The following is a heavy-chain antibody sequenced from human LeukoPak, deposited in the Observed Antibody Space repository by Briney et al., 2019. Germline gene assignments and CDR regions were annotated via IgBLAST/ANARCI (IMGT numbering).Heavy chain of an antibody. V-gene: IGHV3-21*01. CDR1: GFTFSNYI. CDR2: ITSSSSYI. CDR3: ARDQWELLAGFDS. Sequence: PGGSLRLSCAVSGFTFSNYIMNWVRQAPGKGLEWVSSITSSSSYIYYADSVKGRFTISRDNAENSLYLQMNRLRAEDTAVYYCARDQWELLAGFDSWGQGTLVTVSS. J-gene: IGHJ5*01. D-gene: IGHD1-26*01.